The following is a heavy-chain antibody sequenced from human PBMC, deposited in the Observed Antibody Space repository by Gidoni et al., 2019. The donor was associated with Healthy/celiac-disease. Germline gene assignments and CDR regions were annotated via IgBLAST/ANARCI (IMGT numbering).Heavy chain of an antibody. V-gene: IGHV3-48*03. D-gene: IGHD3-10*01. CDR1: VFTFSSYE. Sequence: EVQLVESGGGLVQPGGSLRLSCAASVFTFSSYEMNWVRQAPGKGLEWVSYISSSGSTIYYADSVKGRFTISRDNAKNSLYLQMNSLRAEDTAVYYCASSYAGSYYVDYYYYGMDVWGQGTTVTVSS. CDR3: ASSYAGSYYVDYYYYGMDV. J-gene: IGHJ6*02. CDR2: ISSSGSTI.